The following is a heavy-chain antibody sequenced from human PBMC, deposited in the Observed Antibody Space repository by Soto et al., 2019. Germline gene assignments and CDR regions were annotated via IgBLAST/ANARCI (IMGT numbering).Heavy chain of an antibody. CDR3: ARSPPLAADFDY. V-gene: IGHV3-66*01. CDR2: IYSGGST. Sequence: GGSLRLSCAASGFTVSSNYMSWVRQAPGKGLEWVSVIYSGGSTYYADSVKGRFTISRDNSKNTLYLQMNSLRAEDTAVYYCARSPPLAADFDYWGQGTLVTVSS. CDR1: GFTVSSNY. D-gene: IGHD6-19*01. J-gene: IGHJ4*02.